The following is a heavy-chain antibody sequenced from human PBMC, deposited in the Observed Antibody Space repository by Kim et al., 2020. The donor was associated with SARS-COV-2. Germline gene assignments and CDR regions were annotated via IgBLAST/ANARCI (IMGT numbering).Heavy chain of an antibody. J-gene: IGHJ4*02. CDR2: GK. V-gene: IGHV3-7*03. D-gene: IGHD6-13*01. CDR3: AREKAAADY. Sequence: GKHYVDSVKGRFTISRDNAKNSLDLQMTSLRDEDTAVYYCAREKAAADYWGQGTLVTVSS.